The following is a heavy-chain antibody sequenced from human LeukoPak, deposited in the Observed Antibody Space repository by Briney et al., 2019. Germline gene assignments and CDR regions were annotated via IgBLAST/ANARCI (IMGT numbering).Heavy chain of an antibody. CDR1: GGSISSYY. D-gene: IGHD3-10*01. CDR2: IYYSGST. CDR3: ARDPIYGSGSV. V-gene: IGHV4-59*01. J-gene: IGHJ4*02. Sequence: SETLSLTCTVAGGSISSYYWSWIRQPPGKGLEWIGYIYYSGSTNYNPSLKSRVTISVDTSKNQFSLKLSSVTAADTAVYYCARDPIYGSGSVWGQGTLVTVSS.